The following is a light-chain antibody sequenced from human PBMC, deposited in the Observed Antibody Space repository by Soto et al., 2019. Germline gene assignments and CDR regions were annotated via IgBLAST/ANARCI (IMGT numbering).Light chain of an antibody. Sequence: QSALTQPASVSGSPGQSITIFCTGTSSDVGGYNYVSWYQQHPGKAPKLMIYDVSNRPSGVSNRFSGSKSGNTASLTISGLQAEDEADYYCSSYTSSSTLQGVFGGGTKLTVL. V-gene: IGLV2-14*01. CDR2: DVS. CDR1: SSDVGGYNY. CDR3: SSYTSSSTLQGV. J-gene: IGLJ3*02.